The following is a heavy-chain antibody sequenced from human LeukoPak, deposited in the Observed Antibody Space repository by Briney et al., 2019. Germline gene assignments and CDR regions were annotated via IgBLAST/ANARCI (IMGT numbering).Heavy chain of an antibody. CDR1: GYTFTSYG. CDR3: ARDVGYSSGQGFDP. CDR2: ISAYNGNT. J-gene: IGHJ5*02. V-gene: IGHV1-18*01. Sequence: GASVKVSCKASGYTFTSYGISWVRQAPGXXLXWMGWISAYNGNTNYAQKLQGRVTMTTDTSTSTAYMELRSLRSDDTAVYYCARDVGYSSGQGFDPWGQGTLVTVSS. D-gene: IGHD6-19*01.